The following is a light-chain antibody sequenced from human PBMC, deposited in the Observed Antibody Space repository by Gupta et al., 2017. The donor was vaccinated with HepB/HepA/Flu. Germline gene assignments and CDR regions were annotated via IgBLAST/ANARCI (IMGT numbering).Light chain of an antibody. V-gene: IGKV1-5*03. CDR2: KAS. J-gene: IGKJ1*01. Sequence: DIQMTQSPSTLSASVGDRVTITCRATQSISNWLAWYQQKPGKAPKVLIYKASNLESGVPSRFSGSGSGTEFTLTISSLQPDDFATYYCQQESNSSWTFGQGTKVEI. CDR3: QQESNSSWT. CDR1: QSISNW.